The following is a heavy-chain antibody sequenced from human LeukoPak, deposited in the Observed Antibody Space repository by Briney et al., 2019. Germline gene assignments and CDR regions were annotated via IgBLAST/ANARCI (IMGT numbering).Heavy chain of an antibody. CDR1: GFTFSNYA. CDR3: AKEKILSTGHYFYFYGMDV. Sequence: GGSLRLSCAASGFTFSNYAMSWVRQAPGKGLEWVSAISGSGGSTYYADSVKGRFTISRDNFKNTLYLQLNSLRAEDTAKYYCAKEKILSTGHYFYFYGMDVWRQGTTVSVSS. V-gene: IGHV3-23*01. CDR2: ISGSGGST. J-gene: IGHJ6*02. D-gene: IGHD3-3*01.